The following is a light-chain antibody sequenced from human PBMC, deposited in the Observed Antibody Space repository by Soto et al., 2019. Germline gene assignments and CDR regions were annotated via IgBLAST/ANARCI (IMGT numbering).Light chain of an antibody. CDR2: WAS. CDR1: QNVLYSSNNKNL. CDR3: QQYFSPPRYT. Sequence: DIVMTQSPEYLAVSLGERATINCKSSQNVLYSSNNKNLIAWYQQKPGQPPKLLIYWASTRESGVPDRFSGRGSGRDFTLTISSLQAEDVAVYYLQQYFSPPRYTFGQGTRLEIK. V-gene: IGKV4-1*01. J-gene: IGKJ2*01.